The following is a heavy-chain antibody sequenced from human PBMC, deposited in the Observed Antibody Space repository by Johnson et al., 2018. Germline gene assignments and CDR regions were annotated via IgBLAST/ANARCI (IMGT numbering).Heavy chain of an antibody. D-gene: IGHD2-15*01. CDR3: TSDPDRSSGGGDDAFDI. CDR2: IRSKANNYAT. Sequence: VQLVESGGGLVQPGGSLKLSCAASGFTFSGSAMHWVRQASGTGLEWVGRIRSKANNYATAYAASVKGRFTVSSDDSKNTAYLQMNSLKTEHTAVYYCTSDPDRSSGGGDDAFDIWGQGTMVTVSS. V-gene: IGHV3-73*01. CDR1: GFTFSGSA. J-gene: IGHJ3*02.